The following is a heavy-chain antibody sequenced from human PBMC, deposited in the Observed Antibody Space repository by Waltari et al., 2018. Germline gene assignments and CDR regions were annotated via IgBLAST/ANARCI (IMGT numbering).Heavy chain of an antibody. J-gene: IGHJ4*02. CDR1: GGTFSSYA. CDR3: ARLLNYYDSSGYYYGFDY. CDR2: SIPIFGTA. Sequence: QVQLVQSGAEVKKPGSSVKVSCKASGGTFSSYAISWVRQAPGQGLEWMGGSIPIFGTANDAQKFQGRVTITADKSTSTAYMELSSLRSEDTAVYYCARLLNYYDSSGYYYGFDYWGQGTLVTVSS. V-gene: IGHV1-69*14. D-gene: IGHD3-22*01.